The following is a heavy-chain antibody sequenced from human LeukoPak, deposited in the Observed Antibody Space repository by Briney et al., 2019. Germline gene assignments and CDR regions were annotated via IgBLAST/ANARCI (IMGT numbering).Heavy chain of an antibody. V-gene: IGHV1-69*06. Sequence: SVKVSCKASGGTFSSYAISWVRQTPGQGLEWMGGIIPIFGTANYAQKFQGRVTITADKSTSTAYMELSSLRSEDTAVYYCARGPGHGWYECNYWGQGTLVTVSS. CDR3: ARGPGHGWYECNY. J-gene: IGHJ4*02. D-gene: IGHD6-19*01. CDR2: IIPIFGTA. CDR1: GGTFSSYA.